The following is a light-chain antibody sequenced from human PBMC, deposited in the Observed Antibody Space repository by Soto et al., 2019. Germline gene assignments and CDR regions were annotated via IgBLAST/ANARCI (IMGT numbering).Light chain of an antibody. Sequence: LLPPSRGTLSISPRARDALSCRASQSVISSYVAWYQQKPGQAPRLLIYAASSRATGLPDRFSGSGSGTDFTLTISRLEPEDFAAYYCQHYGRSPTSGQGTRLANK. CDR3: QHYGRSPT. V-gene: IGKV3-20*01. CDR2: AAS. CDR1: QSVISSY. J-gene: IGKJ5*01.